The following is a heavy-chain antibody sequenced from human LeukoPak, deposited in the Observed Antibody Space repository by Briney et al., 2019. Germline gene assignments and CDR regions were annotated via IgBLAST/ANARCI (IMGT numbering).Heavy chain of an antibody. V-gene: IGHV3-33*01. CDR2: IWSDGNNK. Sequence: GGSLRLSCAASGFTFSNYGMHWVGQAPGKGLEWVSVIWSDGNNKFYVDSVKGLFTIFRDNSKNTLDLQLNSLRAEDTAMYYCVRERGPYDAFDIWGQGTMVTVSS. CDR3: VRERGPYDAFDI. CDR1: GFTFSNYG. J-gene: IGHJ3*02.